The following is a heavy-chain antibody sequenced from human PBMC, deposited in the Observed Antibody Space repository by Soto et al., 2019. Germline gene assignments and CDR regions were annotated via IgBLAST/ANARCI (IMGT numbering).Heavy chain of an antibody. CDR3: ARSQTTVTSYDY. Sequence: SETLSLTCTVSGVSISSGVYYWSWIRQHPGKGLEWIGYIYYSGSTYYNPSLKSRVTISVDRSKNQFSLKLSSVTAADTAVYYCARSQTTVTSYDYWGQGTLVTVSS. CDR2: IYYSGST. CDR1: GVSISSGVYY. J-gene: IGHJ4*02. V-gene: IGHV4-30-4*08. D-gene: IGHD4-17*01.